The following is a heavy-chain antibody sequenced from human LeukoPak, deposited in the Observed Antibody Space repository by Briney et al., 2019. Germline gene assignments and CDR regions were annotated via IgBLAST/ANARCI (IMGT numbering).Heavy chain of an antibody. Sequence: GGSLRLSCAASGFTFSSYAMSWVRQAPGKGLEWVSAISGSGGSTYYADSVKGRFTISRDNSKNTLYLQMNSLRAEDTAVYYCAKHYASGSYYYYYMDVWGKGTTVTVSS. CDR1: GFTFSSYA. D-gene: IGHD3-10*01. J-gene: IGHJ6*03. CDR3: AKHYASGSYYYYYMDV. CDR2: ISGSGGST. V-gene: IGHV3-23*01.